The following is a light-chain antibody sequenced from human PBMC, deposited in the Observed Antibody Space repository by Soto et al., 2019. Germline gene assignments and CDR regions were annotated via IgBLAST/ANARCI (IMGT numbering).Light chain of an antibody. CDR2: AAS. CDR1: QGINNY. CDR3: QKYNSAPWT. J-gene: IGKJ1*01. Sequence: DIRITRPPASLCWSGVDIVTITCRASQGINNYLAWYQQKPGKVPKLLIEAASTLQSGVPSRFSGSGSGTDFTLTISRLQPEDVATYYCQKYNSAPWTFGQGTKAE. V-gene: IGKV1-27*01.